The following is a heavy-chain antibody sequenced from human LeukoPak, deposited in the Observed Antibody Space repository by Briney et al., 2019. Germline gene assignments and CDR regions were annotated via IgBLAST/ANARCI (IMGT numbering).Heavy chain of an antibody. CDR2: INSDGRII. Sequence: PGGSLRLSCAASGFTFSNYWMHWVRQVPGKGLVWVSHINSDGRIINYADSVKGRFTMSRDNAKNTLYLQMNSLRVEDTAVYYCARGRGWYFDLWGRGTLVTVSS. CDR1: GFTFSNYW. D-gene: IGHD3-10*01. J-gene: IGHJ2*01. CDR3: ARGRGWYFDL. V-gene: IGHV3-74*01.